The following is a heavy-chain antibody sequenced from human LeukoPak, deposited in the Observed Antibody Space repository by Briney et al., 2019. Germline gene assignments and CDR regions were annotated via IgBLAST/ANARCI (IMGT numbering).Heavy chain of an antibody. CDR1: GGTFSSYA. D-gene: IGHD2-2*01. CDR2: ISAYNGNT. J-gene: IGHJ6*03. CDR3: ARDHCSSTSCYVPDYYMDV. Sequence: ASVKVSCKASGGTFSSYAISWVRQAPGQGLEWMGWISAYNGNTNYAQKLQGRVTMTTDTSTSTAYMELRSLRSDDTAVYYCARDHCSSTSCYVPDYYMDVWGKGTTVTISS. V-gene: IGHV1-18*01.